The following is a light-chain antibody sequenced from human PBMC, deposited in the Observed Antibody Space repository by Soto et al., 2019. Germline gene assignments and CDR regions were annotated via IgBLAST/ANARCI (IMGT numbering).Light chain of an antibody. J-gene: IGKJ5*01. CDR3: QQYGTLIT. Sequence: EIVLTQSPDTLSLSPGERVTLSCRASQSVSSSYLAWYQQKPGQAPRLLIHGAPSRATGIPDRFSGSGSGADFTLTISRLEPEDFAVYYCQQYGTLITFGQGTRLEIK. CDR2: GAP. CDR1: QSVSSSY. V-gene: IGKV3-20*01.